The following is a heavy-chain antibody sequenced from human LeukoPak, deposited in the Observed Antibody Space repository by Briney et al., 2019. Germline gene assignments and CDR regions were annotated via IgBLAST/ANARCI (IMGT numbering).Heavy chain of an antibody. D-gene: IGHD3-3*01. Sequence: PGGSLRLSCAASGFTFSSYGMHWVRQAPGKGLEWVAVIWYDGSNKYYADSVKGRFTISRDNSKNTLYLQMNSLRAEDTAVYYCAKDMIPFTIFGKTDYWGQGTLVTVSS. CDR1: GFTFSSYG. CDR2: IWYDGSNK. V-gene: IGHV3-33*06. J-gene: IGHJ4*02. CDR3: AKDMIPFTIFGKTDY.